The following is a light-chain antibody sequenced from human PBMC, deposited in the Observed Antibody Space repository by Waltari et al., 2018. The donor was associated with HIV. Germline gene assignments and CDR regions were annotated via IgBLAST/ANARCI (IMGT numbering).Light chain of an antibody. CDR3: VLYMGSGIWV. Sequence: QTVVTQEPSFSVSPGGTVTLTCGLSSGSVSTSSYPLWYQQTPGQAPRTLIYSTNTRSSGVPDRFSGSILGNKAALTITGAQADDESDYYCVLYMGSGIWVFGGGTKLTVL. CDR1: SGSVSTSSY. CDR2: STN. V-gene: IGLV8-61*01. J-gene: IGLJ3*02.